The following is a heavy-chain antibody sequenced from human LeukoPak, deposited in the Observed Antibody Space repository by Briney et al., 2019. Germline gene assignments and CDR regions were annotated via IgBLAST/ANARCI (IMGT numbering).Heavy chain of an antibody. D-gene: IGHD4-17*01. Sequence: GRSLRLSCAASGFTFSSYAMHWVRQAPGKGLEWVAVISYDGSNKYYADSVKGRFTISRDNSKNTLYLQMNSLRAEDTAVYYCARVYGDSPYWGQGTLVTVSS. CDR2: ISYDGSNK. CDR3: ARVYGDSPY. V-gene: IGHV3-30*04. J-gene: IGHJ4*02. CDR1: GFTFSSYA.